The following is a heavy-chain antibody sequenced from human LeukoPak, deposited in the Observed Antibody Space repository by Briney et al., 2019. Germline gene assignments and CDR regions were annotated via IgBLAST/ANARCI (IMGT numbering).Heavy chain of an antibody. Sequence: GGSLRLSCAASGFTFSSYAMSWVRQAPGKGLEWVSSIGGLGGSTFYAVSVKGRFTISRDNSKNTLYLQMNSLRAEDTAVYYCAKSVVVITFRFDDWGQGALVTVSS. J-gene: IGHJ4*02. CDR3: AKSVVVITFRFDD. CDR2: IGGLGGST. D-gene: IGHD2-15*01. CDR1: GFTFSSYA. V-gene: IGHV3-23*01.